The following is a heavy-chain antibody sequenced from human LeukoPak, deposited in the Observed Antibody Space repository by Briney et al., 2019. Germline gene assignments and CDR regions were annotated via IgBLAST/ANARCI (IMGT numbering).Heavy chain of an antibody. CDR3: ATVRDSSGWSEYIFDY. D-gene: IGHD6-19*01. J-gene: IGHJ4*02. V-gene: IGHV1-24*01. CDR2: FDPEDGET. Sequence: ASVKVSCTVSGYTLTELSVHWVRQAPGKGLEWMGGFDPEDGETIYAQKFQGRVTMTEDTSTVTAYMELSSLRSEDTAVYYCATVRDSSGWSEYIFDYWGQGTLVTVSS. CDR1: GYTLTELS.